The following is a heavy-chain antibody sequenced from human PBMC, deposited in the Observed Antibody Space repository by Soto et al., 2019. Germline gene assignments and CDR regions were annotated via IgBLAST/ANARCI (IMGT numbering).Heavy chain of an antibody. D-gene: IGHD3-16*01. Sequence: GGSLRLSCAASGFTFGDYAMHWVRQAPGKGLEWVSGISCNSGSIDYADSVKGRFTISRDNSKNTLYLQMNSLRAEDTAVYYCFLECLGEHRALFDYSGQRSLVTVSA. J-gene: IGHJ4*02. V-gene: IGHV3-9*01. CDR2: ISCNSGSI. CDR3: FLECLGEHRALFDY. CDR1: GFTFGDYA.